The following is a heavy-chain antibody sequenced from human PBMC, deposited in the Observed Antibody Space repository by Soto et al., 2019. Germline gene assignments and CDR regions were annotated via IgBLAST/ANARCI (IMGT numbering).Heavy chain of an antibody. D-gene: IGHD3-16*01. CDR2: IYHSGIT. V-gene: IGHV4-4*02. CDR3: ASRWGEGRVDS. J-gene: IGHJ4*02. Sequence: QVQLQESGPGLVKPSGTLSLTCAVSGGSISSSNWWSWVRQPPGKGLQWIGEIYHSGITNYIPSRKSRVSISVDKSRNRFSLKLSSVTAADTAVYYCASRWGEGRVDSWGQGTLVTVSS. CDR1: GGSISSSNW.